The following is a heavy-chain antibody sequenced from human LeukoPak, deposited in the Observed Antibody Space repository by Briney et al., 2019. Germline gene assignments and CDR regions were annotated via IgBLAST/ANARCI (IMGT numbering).Heavy chain of an antibody. CDR1: GGSFSGYY. J-gene: IGHJ5*02. CDR3: ARGGWFDP. Sequence: PSETLSLTCAVYGGSFSGYYWSWIRQPPGKGLEWIGEINHSGSTNYNPSLKSRVTISVNTSKNQFSLKLSSVTAADTAVYYCARGGWFDPWGQGTLVTVSS. CDR2: INHSGST. V-gene: IGHV4-34*01.